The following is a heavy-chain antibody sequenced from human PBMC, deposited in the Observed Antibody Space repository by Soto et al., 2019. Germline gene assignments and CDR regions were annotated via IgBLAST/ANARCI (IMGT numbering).Heavy chain of an antibody. Sequence: GGSLRLSCAASGFTFSSYAMSWVRQAPGKGLEWVSAISGSGGSTYYADSVKGRFTISRDNSKNTLYLQMNSLRAEDTAVYNSVQVLGGYSGYALGAFDIWGQGTMVTVSS. CDR2: ISGSGGST. CDR3: VQVLGGYSGYALGAFDI. CDR1: GFTFSSYA. D-gene: IGHD5-12*01. V-gene: IGHV3-23*01. J-gene: IGHJ3*02.